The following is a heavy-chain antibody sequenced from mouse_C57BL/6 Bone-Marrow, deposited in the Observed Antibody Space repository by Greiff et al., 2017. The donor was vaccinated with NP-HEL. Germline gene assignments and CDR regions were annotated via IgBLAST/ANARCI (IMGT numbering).Heavy chain of an antibody. J-gene: IGHJ2*01. CDR1: GYTFTSYW. D-gene: IGHD1-1*01. Sequence: VQLQQPGAELVKPGASVKLSCKASGYTFTSYWMHWVKQRPGQGLEWIGMIHPNSGSTNYNEKFKSKATLTVDKSSSTAYMQLSSLTSEDSAVYYCARSDYGSSFDYWGQGTTRTVSS. V-gene: IGHV1-64*01. CDR2: IHPNSGST. CDR3: ARSDYGSSFDY.